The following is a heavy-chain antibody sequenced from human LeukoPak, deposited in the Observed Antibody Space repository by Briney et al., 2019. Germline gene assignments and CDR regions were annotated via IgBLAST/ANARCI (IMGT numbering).Heavy chain of an antibody. Sequence: PGGSLRLSCAASGFTFSSYAMSWVRQAPGKGLEWVSAISGSGGSTYYADPVKGRFTISRDNSKNTLYLQMNSLRAEDTAVYYCAKDPYDTPYYFDYWGQGTLVTVSS. CDR1: GFTFSSYA. J-gene: IGHJ4*02. CDR3: AKDPYDTPYYFDY. V-gene: IGHV3-23*01. D-gene: IGHD3-9*01. CDR2: ISGSGGST.